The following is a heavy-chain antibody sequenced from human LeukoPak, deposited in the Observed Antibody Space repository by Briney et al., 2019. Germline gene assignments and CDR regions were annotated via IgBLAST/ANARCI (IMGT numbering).Heavy chain of an antibody. Sequence: HSGGSLRLSCAASAFTFRNSAMTWVRQAPGKGLEWVSSISGSGDSTYYADSVKGRFTVSRDNSKNTLHLTMNSLRAEDTAVYYCATLLLAAYYVIDHWGQGTLVTVSS. CDR1: AFTFRNSA. V-gene: IGHV3-23*01. CDR2: ISGSGDST. D-gene: IGHD3-9*01. J-gene: IGHJ4*02. CDR3: ATLLLAAYYVIDH.